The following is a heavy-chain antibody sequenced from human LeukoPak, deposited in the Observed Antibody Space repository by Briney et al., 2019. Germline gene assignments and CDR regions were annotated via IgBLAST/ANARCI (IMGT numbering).Heavy chain of an antibody. CDR1: GFTFSSYG. D-gene: IGHD5-18*01. V-gene: IGHV3-23*01. CDR2: ISGSGGST. Sequence: PGGSLRLSCAASGFTFSSYGMHWVRQAPGKGLEWVSAISGSGGSTYYADSVKGRFTISRDNSKNTLYLQMNSLRAEDTAVYYCAKQKGIRGYSYGYGFDYWGQGTLVTVSS. CDR3: AKQKGIRGYSYGYGFDY. J-gene: IGHJ4*02.